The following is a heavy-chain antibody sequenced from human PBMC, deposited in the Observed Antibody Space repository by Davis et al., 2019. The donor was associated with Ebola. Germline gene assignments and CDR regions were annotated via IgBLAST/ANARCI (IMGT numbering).Heavy chain of an antibody. CDR2: ISSSGSTI. J-gene: IGHJ4*02. CDR1: GFSFSSYW. V-gene: IGHV3-48*01. CDR3: AKAPDYRASH. D-gene: IGHD4-11*01. Sequence: GGSLRLSCAASGFSFSSYWMNWVRQAPGKGLEWVSSISSSGSTINYADSVKGRFTVSRDNSKNTLYLQMNSLRAEDTAVYYCAKAPDYRASHWGQGILVTVSS.